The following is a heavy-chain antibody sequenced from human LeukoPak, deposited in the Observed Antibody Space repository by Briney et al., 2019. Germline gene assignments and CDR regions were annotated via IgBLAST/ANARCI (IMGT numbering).Heavy chain of an antibody. CDR2: VSDSGGRT. Sequence: PGGSLRLSCAASGFTFSSYGMHWVRQAPGKGLEWVSAVSDSGGRTYYADSVKGRFTISRDNSKNTLFLQMNSLRADDTAVYYCAKYASSWFYYFDYWGQGTLVTVSS. V-gene: IGHV3-23*01. D-gene: IGHD6-13*01. CDR1: GFTFSSYG. J-gene: IGHJ4*02. CDR3: AKYASSWFYYFDY.